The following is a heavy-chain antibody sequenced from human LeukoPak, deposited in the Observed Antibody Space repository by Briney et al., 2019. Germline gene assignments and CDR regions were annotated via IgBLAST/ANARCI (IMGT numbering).Heavy chain of an antibody. CDR3: AKDLVSGYCDYMDV. V-gene: IGHV3-9*01. Sequence: GGSLRLSCAASGFTFDDYAMHWVRQAPGKGLEWVSGISWNSGSIGYADSVKGRFTISRDNSKNSLYLQMNSLRTEDTALYYCAKDLVSGYCDYMDVWGKGTTVTVSS. D-gene: IGHD4-23*01. J-gene: IGHJ6*03. CDR2: ISWNSGSI. CDR1: GFTFDDYA.